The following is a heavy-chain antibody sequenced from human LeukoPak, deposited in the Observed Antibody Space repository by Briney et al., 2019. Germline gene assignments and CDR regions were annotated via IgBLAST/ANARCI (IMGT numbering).Heavy chain of an antibody. CDR3: ATGGDPEIFDY. D-gene: IGHD2-21*02. J-gene: IGHJ4*02. V-gene: IGHV4-38-2*02. Sequence: SETLSLTCTVSGYSISSGYYWGWIRQPPGKGLEWIGSIYHSGRTYYNPSLKSRLTISVDTSKNQFSLKLSSVTAADTAVYYCATGGDPEIFDYWGQGTLVTVSS. CDR1: GYSISSGYY. CDR2: IYHSGRT.